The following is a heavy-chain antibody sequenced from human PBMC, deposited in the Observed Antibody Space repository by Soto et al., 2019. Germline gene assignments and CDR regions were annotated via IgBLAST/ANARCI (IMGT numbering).Heavy chain of an antibody. Sequence: GGSLRLSCAASGFTFSSYGMHWVRQAPGKGPEWVAVISYDGSNKYYADSVKGRFTISRDNSKNTLYLQMNSLRAEDTAVYYCAKDGEDIRYCSSTSCYGGGDYYYYYYMDVWGKGTTVTVSS. CDR3: AKDGEDIRYCSSTSCYGGGDYYYYYYMDV. CDR2: ISYDGSNK. J-gene: IGHJ6*03. D-gene: IGHD2-2*01. V-gene: IGHV3-30*18. CDR1: GFTFSSYG.